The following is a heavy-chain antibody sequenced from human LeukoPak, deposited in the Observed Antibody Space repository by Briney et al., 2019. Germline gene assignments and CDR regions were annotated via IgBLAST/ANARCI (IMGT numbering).Heavy chain of an antibody. CDR2: INQNGGEK. CDR3: ARYRHLGY. Sequence: PGGSLRLSCADSGFTFSGYWMNWVRQAPGKGLEWVANINQNGGEKYYVDSVKGRFTISRDNGKNSLYLQMNSLRAEDTAVYHCARYRHLGYWGQGTLVTVSS. CDR1: GFTFSGYW. J-gene: IGHJ4*02. V-gene: IGHV3-7*01.